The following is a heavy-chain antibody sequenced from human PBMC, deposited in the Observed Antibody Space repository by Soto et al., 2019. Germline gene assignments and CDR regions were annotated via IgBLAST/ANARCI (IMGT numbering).Heavy chain of an antibody. Sequence: ASVKVSCKASGYTFTGYYMHWVRQAPGQRLEWMGWINPNSGGTNYAQKFQGRVTMTRDKSISTAYLALSRLRSYATAVYYCARALRHDSSGYTVYWGQGTLVTVSS. CDR2: INPNSGGT. J-gene: IGHJ4*02. CDR3: ARALRHDSSGYTVY. D-gene: IGHD3-22*01. V-gene: IGHV1-2*02. CDR1: GYTFTGYY.